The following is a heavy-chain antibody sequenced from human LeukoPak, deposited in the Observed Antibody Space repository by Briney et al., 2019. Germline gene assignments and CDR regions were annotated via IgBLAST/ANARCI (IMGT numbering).Heavy chain of an antibody. Sequence: PGGPLTLSCAASGFTFSNYAMNWVRQAPGKGLEWVSAISGSGGDTYYADSVKGRFTISRDNSKNTLYLQMNSLRAEDTAVYYCRYFLPHFDYWGQGTLVTVSS. CDR3: RYFLPHFDY. J-gene: IGHJ4*02. CDR1: GFTFSNYA. D-gene: IGHD2/OR15-2a*01. V-gene: IGHV3-23*01. CDR2: ISGSGGDT.